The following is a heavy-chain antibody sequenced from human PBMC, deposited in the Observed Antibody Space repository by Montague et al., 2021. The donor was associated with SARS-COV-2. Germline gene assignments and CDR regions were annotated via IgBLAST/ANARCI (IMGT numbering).Heavy chain of an antibody. J-gene: IGHJ4*02. CDR1: GFSLSTSGLG. Sequence: PALVKPTKTLTLTCTFSGFSLSTSGLGVGWIRQPPGKALEWLALIYWXDDNRYSPSLKSRLTITKDTSKNQVVLTMTNMDPVDTATYYCAHRRQPALIWFGGPTWGFFDSWGPGTLVTVSS. CDR2: IYWXDDN. D-gene: IGHD3-10*01. V-gene: IGHV2-5*02. CDR3: AHRRQPALIWFGGPTWGFFDS.